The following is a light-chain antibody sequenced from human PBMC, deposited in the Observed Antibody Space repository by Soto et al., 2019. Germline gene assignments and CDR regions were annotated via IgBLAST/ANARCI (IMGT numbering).Light chain of an antibody. CDR1: SSNIGTGYD. Sequence: QAVVTQPPSVSGAPGQRVTISCSGSSSNIGTGYDVHWYQQFPGRAPKLLMYDNSNRPSGVPDRFSGSKSGTSASLAITGLQAEDEADYYCQSYDSRLSGWVFGGGTKVTVL. CDR2: DNS. V-gene: IGLV1-40*01. J-gene: IGLJ3*02. CDR3: QSYDSRLSGWV.